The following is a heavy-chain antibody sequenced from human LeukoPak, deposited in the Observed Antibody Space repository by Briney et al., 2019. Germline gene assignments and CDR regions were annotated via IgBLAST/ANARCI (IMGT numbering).Heavy chain of an antibody. CDR2: INHSGST. V-gene: IGHV4-34*01. CDR3: ARGRIRYFDWLPPPWKY. J-gene: IGHJ4*02. Sequence: RSSETLSLTCAVYGGSFSGYYWCWIRQPPGKGLEWIGEINHSGSTNYNPSLKSRVTISVDTSKNQFSLKLSSVTAADTAVYYCARGRIRYFDWLPPPWKYWGQGTLVTVSS. D-gene: IGHD3-9*01. CDR1: GGSFSGYY.